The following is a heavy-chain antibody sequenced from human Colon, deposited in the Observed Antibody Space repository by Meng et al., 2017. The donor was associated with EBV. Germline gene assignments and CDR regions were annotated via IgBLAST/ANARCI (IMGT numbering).Heavy chain of an antibody. CDR2: ISYNGIT. CDR3: ATGRGYETYLQH. J-gene: IGHJ1*01. V-gene: IGHV4-30-4*01. Sequence: QGRLTEPGPGLVKPSQTLSLPCGVSGCSISSDDYYWSWIRQPPGKGLEWIGCISYNGITYYTPSLKSRVIISVDTSKNQSSLKLHSETVADTAVYYCATGRGYETYLQHWGQGTRVTCYS. D-gene: IGHD5-12*01. CDR1: GCSISSDDYY.